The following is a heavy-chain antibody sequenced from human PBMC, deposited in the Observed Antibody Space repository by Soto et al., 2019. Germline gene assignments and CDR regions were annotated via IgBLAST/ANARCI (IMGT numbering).Heavy chain of an antibody. D-gene: IGHD2-15*01. CDR2: IYTKEQT. CDR3: ARDDSKDGGKKLLDP. J-gene: IGHJ5*02. Sequence: PSETLSLTCTVSGGTNTNYHWSWIRHPAGEVLEWIGRIYTKEQTNYNLYFSNRVTISVDTSKNQFSLQMDAVTAAATAVYYFARDDSKDGGKKLLDPWRQGTLVTFSS. V-gene: IGHV4-4*07. CDR1: GGTNTNYH.